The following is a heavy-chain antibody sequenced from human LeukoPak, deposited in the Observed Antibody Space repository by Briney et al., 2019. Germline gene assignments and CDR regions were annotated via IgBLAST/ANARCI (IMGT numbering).Heavy chain of an antibody. CDR1: GYSFTSYW. Sequence: GESLKISCKGSGYSFTSYWIGRVRQMPGKGLEWMGIIYPGDSDTRYSPTFQGQVTISADKSISTAYLQWSSLKASDTAMYYCARRPSSSSRSQKDAFDIWGQGTMVTVSS. J-gene: IGHJ3*02. CDR3: ARRPSSSSRSQKDAFDI. CDR2: IYPGDSDT. V-gene: IGHV5-51*01. D-gene: IGHD6-6*01.